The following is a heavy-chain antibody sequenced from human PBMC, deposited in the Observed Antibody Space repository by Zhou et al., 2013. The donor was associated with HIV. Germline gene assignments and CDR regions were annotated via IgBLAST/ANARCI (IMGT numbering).Heavy chain of an antibody. V-gene: IGHV1-69*04. CDR1: GYNISTYG. D-gene: IGHD6-19*01. J-gene: IGHJ6*03. Sequence: QVQLLQSGAEAKKPGASVQLSCKASGYNISTYGISWVRHAPGRGLEWLGRIIPMIGSTNYAQKFQGRVTIIADKSTNTVYMDLSGLRFEDTAIYYCARDRGTVAGTFFFYMDVWGKGTTVTVSS. CDR2: IIPMIGST. CDR3: ARDRGTVAGTFFFYMDV.